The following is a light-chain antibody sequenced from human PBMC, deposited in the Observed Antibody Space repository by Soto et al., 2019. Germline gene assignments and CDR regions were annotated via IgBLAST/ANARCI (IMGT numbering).Light chain of an antibody. J-gene: IGLJ1*01. CDR2: DVS. V-gene: IGLV2-11*01. CDR3: CSYAGSYTFYV. Sequence: QSVLTQPRSVSGSPGQSVTISCTGTSSDVGYYNYVSWYQQHPGTAPKLMIYDVSMRPSGVPDRFSGSKSGNTASLTISGLQAEDEADYYCCSYAGSYTFYVFGSGTKV. CDR1: SSDVGYYNY.